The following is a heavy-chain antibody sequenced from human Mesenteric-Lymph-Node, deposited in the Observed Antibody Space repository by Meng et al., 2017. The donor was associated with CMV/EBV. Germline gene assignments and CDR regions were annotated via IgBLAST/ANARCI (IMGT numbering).Heavy chain of an antibody. CDR3: ARIYCESNSCAYYFDL. CDR1: GFTFSSSS. J-gene: IGHJ4*02. D-gene: IGHD2/OR15-2a*01. Sequence: GGSLRLSCAASGFTFSSSSINWVRQAPGKGLEWASYISGRSSTIYYADSVKGRFTISRDNAKNSLYLQMNSLRAEDTAVYYCARIYCESNSCAYYFDLWGQGTLVTVSS. CDR2: ISGRSSTI. V-gene: IGHV3-48*04.